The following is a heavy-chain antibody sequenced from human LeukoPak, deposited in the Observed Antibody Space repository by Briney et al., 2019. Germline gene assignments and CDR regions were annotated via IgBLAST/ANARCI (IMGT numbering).Heavy chain of an antibody. J-gene: IGHJ4*02. D-gene: IGHD1-26*01. CDR3: ARSSGGSSRKIDY. CDR1: GFTFSDHY. Sequence: GGSLRLSCAASGFTFSDHYMDWVRQAPGKGLEWVGRTRSKANGYTTEYAASVEGRFTISRDDSKNSLYLQMNSLKTEDTAVYYCARSSGGSSRKIDYWGQGTLVTVSS. CDR2: TRSKANGYTT. V-gene: IGHV3-72*01.